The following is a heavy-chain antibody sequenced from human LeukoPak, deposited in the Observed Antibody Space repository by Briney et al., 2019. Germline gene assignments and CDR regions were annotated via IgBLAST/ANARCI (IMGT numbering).Heavy chain of an antibody. Sequence: GGSLRLSCAASGFTFSSYGMHWVRQAPGKGLEWVAVIWYDGSNKYYADSVKGRFTISRDNAKNSLYLQMNSLRAEDTALYYCAKGYYRTVAGAVDYWGQGTLVTVSS. CDR2: IWYDGSNK. CDR3: AKGYYRTVAGAVDY. D-gene: IGHD6-19*01. CDR1: GFTFSSYG. V-gene: IGHV3-33*03. J-gene: IGHJ4*02.